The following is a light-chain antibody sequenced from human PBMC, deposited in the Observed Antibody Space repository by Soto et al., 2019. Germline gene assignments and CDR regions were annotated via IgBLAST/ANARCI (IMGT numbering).Light chain of an antibody. V-gene: IGKV1-33*01. J-gene: IGKJ4*01. CDR3: QQYDSLPT. Sequence: DIQMTQSPSSLSASVGDRVTITWQASHDITNYLNWYQQKPGKGPRLLIYGASNLETGVPSRFSGSGFGTDFSFTISSLQPEDFATYYCQQYDSLPTFGGGTKVELK. CDR1: HDITNY. CDR2: GAS.